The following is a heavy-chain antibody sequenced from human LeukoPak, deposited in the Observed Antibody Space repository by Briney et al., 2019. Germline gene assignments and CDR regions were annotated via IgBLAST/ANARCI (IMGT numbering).Heavy chain of an antibody. Sequence: GGSLRLSCAASGFTFSHHYMSWIRQAPGKGLEWISYITRSGGFYADSVKGRFTISRDNSKNTLYLQMNSLRAEDTAVYYCAKDVDSSAYSYYYGMDVWGQGTTVTVSS. D-gene: IGHD6-13*01. CDR2: ITRSGG. V-gene: IGHV3-11*04. J-gene: IGHJ6*02. CDR1: GFTFSHHY. CDR3: AKDVDSSAYSYYYGMDV.